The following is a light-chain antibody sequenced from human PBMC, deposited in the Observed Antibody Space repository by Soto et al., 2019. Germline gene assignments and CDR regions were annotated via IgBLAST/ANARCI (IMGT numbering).Light chain of an antibody. Sequence: QSALTQPASVSGSPGQSITISCSGTSSDIGGYNYVSWHQQHPGKAPKLLIYDVNNRPSGVSNRFSGSKSGNTASLTISGLQAEDEADYYCSSYTSINTWVFGGGTQLTVL. CDR3: SSYTSINTWV. J-gene: IGLJ3*02. CDR2: DVN. V-gene: IGLV2-14*03. CDR1: SSDIGGYNY.